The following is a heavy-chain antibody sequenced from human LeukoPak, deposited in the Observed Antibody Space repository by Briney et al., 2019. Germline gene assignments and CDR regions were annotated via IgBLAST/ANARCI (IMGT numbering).Heavy chain of an antibody. Sequence: ASAKVSCKASGYTFTSYGISWVRQAPGQGLEWMGWISAYDGNTNYAQKLQGRVTMTTDTSTSTAYMELRSLRSDDTAVYYCARIPVVVVAATYWFDPWGQGTLVTVSS. CDR1: GYTFTSYG. CDR2: ISAYDGNT. D-gene: IGHD2-15*01. V-gene: IGHV1-18*01. J-gene: IGHJ5*02. CDR3: ARIPVVVVAATYWFDP.